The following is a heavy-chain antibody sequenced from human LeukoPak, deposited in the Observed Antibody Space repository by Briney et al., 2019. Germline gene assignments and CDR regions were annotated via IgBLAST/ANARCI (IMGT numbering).Heavy chain of an antibody. Sequence: QPGGSLRLSCTASGFTFSAYAMTWVRQAPGKGLEWVSEISGDGGTTSYADSVKGRFTVSRDNSKTTVYLQMNSLRAEDTAVYYCARDLRSGRLDYWGQGTLVTVSS. J-gene: IGHJ4*02. CDR1: GFTFSAYA. V-gene: IGHV3-23*01. D-gene: IGHD2-15*01. CDR2: ISGDGGTT. CDR3: ARDLRSGRLDY.